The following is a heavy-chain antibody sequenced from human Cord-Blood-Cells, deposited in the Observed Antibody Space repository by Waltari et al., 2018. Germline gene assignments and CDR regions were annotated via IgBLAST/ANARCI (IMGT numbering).Heavy chain of an antibody. Sequence: CAASGFTFSNAWMSWVRQAPGKGLEWVGRIKSKTDGGTTDYAAPVKGRFTISRDDSKNTLYLQMNSLKTEDTAVYYCTTGVSSSSDAFDIWGQGTMVTVSS. V-gene: IGHV3-15*01. J-gene: IGHJ3*02. CDR3: TTGVSSSSDAFDI. D-gene: IGHD6-6*01. CDR1: GFTFSNAW. CDR2: IKSKTDGGTT.